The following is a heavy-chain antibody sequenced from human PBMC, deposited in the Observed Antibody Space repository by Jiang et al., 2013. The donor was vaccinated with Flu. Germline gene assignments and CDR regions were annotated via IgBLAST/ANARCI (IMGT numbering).Heavy chain of an antibody. J-gene: IGHJ3*02. CDR2: ISGSGGST. D-gene: IGHD3-22*01. Sequence: EVQLVESGGGLVQPGGSLRLSCAASGFTFSSYAMSWVRQAPGKGLEWVSAISGSGGSTYYADSVKGRFTISRDNSKNTLYLQMNSLRAEDTAVYYCAKDSPYYYDSSGYYGGDAFDIWGQGTMVTVSS. V-gene: IGHV3-23*04. CDR1: GFTFSSYA. CDR3: AKDSPYYYDSSGYYGGDAFDI.